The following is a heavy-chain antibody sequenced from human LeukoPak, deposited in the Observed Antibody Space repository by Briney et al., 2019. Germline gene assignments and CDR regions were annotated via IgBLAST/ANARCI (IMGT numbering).Heavy chain of an antibody. CDR2: IRSKANSYAT. D-gene: IGHD6-13*01. CDR1: GFTFSGSA. Sequence: PGGSLRLSCAASGFTFSGSAMHWVRQASGKGLEWVGRIRSKANSYATAYAASVKGRFTISRGDSKNTAYLQMNSLKTEDTAVYYCTTPHSSSSTIAPYYYYYYMDVWGKGTTVTVSS. CDR3: TTPHSSSSTIAPYYYYYYMDV. J-gene: IGHJ6*03. V-gene: IGHV3-73*01.